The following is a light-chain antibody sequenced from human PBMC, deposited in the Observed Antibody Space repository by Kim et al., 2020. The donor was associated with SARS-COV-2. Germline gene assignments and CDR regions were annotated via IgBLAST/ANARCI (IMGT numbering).Light chain of an antibody. CDR3: QVWDSSSDHHYV. V-gene: IGLV3-21*04. J-gene: IGLJ1*01. CDR1: NLGSKS. Sequence: PGKTARITCGGNNLGSKSVHWYQQKPGQAPVLVIYYDSDRPSGIPERFSGSNSGNTATLTISRVEAGDEADYYCQVWDSSSDHHYVFGTGTKVTVL. CDR2: YDS.